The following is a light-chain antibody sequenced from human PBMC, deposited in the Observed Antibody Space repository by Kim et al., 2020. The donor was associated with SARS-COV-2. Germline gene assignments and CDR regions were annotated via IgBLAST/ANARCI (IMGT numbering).Light chain of an antibody. Sequence: RVPISCSGCRSNIVSNYVYWYQQLPGAAPKLLIYENYQRPSGVPDRFSGSKSGTSASLAISGLRSEDEAHYYCAAWDDSLSVHYVFGTGTKVTVL. CDR2: ENY. CDR1: RSNIVSNY. J-gene: IGLJ1*01. CDR3: AAWDDSLSVHYV. V-gene: IGLV1-47*01.